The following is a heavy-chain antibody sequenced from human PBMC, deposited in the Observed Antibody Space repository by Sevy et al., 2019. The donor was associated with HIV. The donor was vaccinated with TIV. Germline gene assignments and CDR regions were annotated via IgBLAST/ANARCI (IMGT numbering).Heavy chain of an antibody. D-gene: IGHD3-3*01. J-gene: IGHJ6*02. CDR1: GFTFSSYD. CDR3: AKGHDFWSGLIGYYYYAMDV. V-gene: IGHV3-30*02. CDR2: IRYDGSNK. Sequence: GGSLRLSCAGSGFTFSSYDMNWVRQAPGKGLEWVAFIRYDGSNKYYADSVKGRFTISRDNSKNTLYLQMNSLRAEDTAVYYCAKGHDFWSGLIGYYYYAMDVWGQGTTVTVSS.